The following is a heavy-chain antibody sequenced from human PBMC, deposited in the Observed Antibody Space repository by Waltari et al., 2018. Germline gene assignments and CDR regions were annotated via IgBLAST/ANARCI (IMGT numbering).Heavy chain of an antibody. J-gene: IGHJ4*02. V-gene: IGHV4-4*02. Sequence: HVQLQESGKGLVKPSGTLSLTCVVPGDSISGNYWWSWVRQSPEKGLEWIGQVHHSGKTHYNPSLQSRVTISVDKPKNQFSLNLNSVTAADTAVYFCAGDRAIGLFFDYWGRGTLVTVSS. CDR1: GDSISGNYW. CDR2: VHHSGKT. CDR3: AGDRAIGLFFDY. D-gene: IGHD2-2*01.